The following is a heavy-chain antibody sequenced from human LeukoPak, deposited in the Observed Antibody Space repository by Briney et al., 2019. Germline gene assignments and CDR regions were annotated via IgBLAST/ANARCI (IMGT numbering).Heavy chain of an antibody. V-gene: IGHV4-59*08. Sequence: SETLSLTGTVSGDSMTKYYWSWIRQPPGKGLEWIGYIFYTGSTNYNPSLESRVTISLDTSKNQFSLKLSSVTAADTAVYYCARHGVWQQLGEFDPWGQGTLVTVSS. D-gene: IGHD6-13*01. CDR2: IFYTGST. CDR1: GDSMTKYY. J-gene: IGHJ5*02. CDR3: ARHGVWQQLGEFDP.